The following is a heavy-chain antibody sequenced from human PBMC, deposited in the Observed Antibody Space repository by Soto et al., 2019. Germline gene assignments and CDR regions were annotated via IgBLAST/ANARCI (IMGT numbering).Heavy chain of an antibody. V-gene: IGHV3-33*01. CDR1: GFTFSSYG. J-gene: IGHJ6*02. D-gene: IGHD1-26*01. CDR3: ARDHSGGYYGMDV. Sequence: GGSLRLSCAASGFTFSSYGMHWVRQAPGKGLEWVAVIWYDGSNKYYADSVKGRFTISRDNSKNTLYLQMNSLRAEDTAVYYCARDHSGGYYGMDVWGQGTTVTVSS. CDR2: IWYDGSNK.